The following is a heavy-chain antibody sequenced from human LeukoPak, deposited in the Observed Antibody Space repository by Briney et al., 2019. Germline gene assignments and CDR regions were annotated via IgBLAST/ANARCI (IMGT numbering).Heavy chain of an antibody. CDR3: ARVSGGSGSYYFYYYYYMDV. CDR2: MNPNSGNT. V-gene: IGHV1-8*01. CDR1: GYTFTSYD. J-gene: IGHJ6*03. D-gene: IGHD3-10*01. Sequence: ASVKVSCKASGYTFTSYDINWVRQATGQGLEWMGWMNPNSGNTGYAQKFQGRVTMTRNTSISTAYMELSSLRSEDTAVYYCARVSGGSGSYYFYYYYYMDVWGKGTTVTISS.